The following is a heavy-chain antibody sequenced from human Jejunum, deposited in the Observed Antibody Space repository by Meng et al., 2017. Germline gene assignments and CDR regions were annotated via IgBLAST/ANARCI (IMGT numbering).Heavy chain of an antibody. CDR2: INTDNGDT. CDR1: GYIFKNYA. V-gene: IGHV1-3*04. J-gene: IGHJ4*02. D-gene: IGHD2-15*01. Sequence: QVQSVQSAAEVKEPEASVKVSCKASGYIFKNYAMQWVRQAPGQRLDWIGWINTDNGDTQYSQTFQGRVTITRDTSASTTYMELSSLRSEDTAVYFCARERQTSGEDYWGQGTLVTVSS. CDR3: ARERQTSGEDY.